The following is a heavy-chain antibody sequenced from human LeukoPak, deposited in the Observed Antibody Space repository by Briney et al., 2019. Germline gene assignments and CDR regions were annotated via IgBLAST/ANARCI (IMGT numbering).Heavy chain of an antibody. CDR1: GGSISSSSYY. Sequence: PSETLSLTCTVSGGSISSSSYYWGWIRQPPGKGLEWIGRIYYSGSTYYNPSLKSRVTISVDTSKNQFSLKLSSVTAADTAVYYCARSYYYDSSGYYSCLGYWGQGTLVTVSS. CDR3: ARSYYYDSSGYYSCLGY. V-gene: IGHV4-39*01. D-gene: IGHD3-22*01. CDR2: IYYSGST. J-gene: IGHJ4*02.